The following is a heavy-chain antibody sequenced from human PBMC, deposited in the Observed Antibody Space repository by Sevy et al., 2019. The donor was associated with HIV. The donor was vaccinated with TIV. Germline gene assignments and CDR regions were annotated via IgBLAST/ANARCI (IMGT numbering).Heavy chain of an antibody. J-gene: IGHJ3*02. D-gene: IGHD3-22*01. CDR3: ARHRPGIMIDDAFDI. V-gene: IGHV5-51*01. CDR2: IYPGHSET. Sequence: GESLKISCKGSGFTFTSYWIGWVRQMPGKGLEWMGIIYPGHSETRYSPSLQGHVTISADKSISTAYLQWSSLRASDTAMYYCARHRPGIMIDDAFDIWGQGTMVTVSS. CDR1: GFTFTSYW.